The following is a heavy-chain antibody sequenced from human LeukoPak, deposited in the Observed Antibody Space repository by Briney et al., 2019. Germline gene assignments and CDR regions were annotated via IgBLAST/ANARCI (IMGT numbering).Heavy chain of an antibody. J-gene: IGHJ6*03. V-gene: IGHV3-30*02. CDR1: GFTFSSYG. Sequence: GGSLRLSCAASGFTFSSYGMHWVRQAPGKGLEWVAFIRYDGSNKYYADSVKGRFTISRDNSKNTLYLQMNSLRAEDTAVYYCASGGSHYSPYYYYYMDVWGKGTTVTVSS. D-gene: IGHD2-15*01. CDR3: ASGGSHYSPYYYYYMDV. CDR2: IRYDGSNK.